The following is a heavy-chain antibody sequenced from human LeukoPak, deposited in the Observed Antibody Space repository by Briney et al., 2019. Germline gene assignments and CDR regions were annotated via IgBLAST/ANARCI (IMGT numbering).Heavy chain of an antibody. CDR2: ISSDGSST. Sequence: GGSLRLSCAASGFTFSNYWMHWVRQAPGKGLEWVSRISSDGSSTSYADSVKGRFTISRDNAKNTLYLQMNSLRAEDTVVYCCARTAYSDYSLGCCGQGSLVTVSS. J-gene: IGHJ4*02. D-gene: IGHD5-12*01. V-gene: IGHV3-74*01. CDR3: ARTAYSDYSLGC. CDR1: GFTFSNYW.